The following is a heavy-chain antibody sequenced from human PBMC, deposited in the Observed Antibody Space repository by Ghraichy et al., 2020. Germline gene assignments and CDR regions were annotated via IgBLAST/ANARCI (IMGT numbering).Heavy chain of an antibody. J-gene: IGHJ4*02. CDR1: GFTFSSYP. CDR2: LSGSGGAT. D-gene: IGHD5/OR15-5a*01. V-gene: IGHV3-23*01. Sequence: GESLNISCAASGFTFSSYPMNWVRQAPGKGLEWVSTLSGSGGATYYADSVKGRFTISRDNSKNTLYLQMNSLRAEDTALYYCAKALDTSVYYESQWGQGTLVTVSS. CDR3: AKALDTSVYYESQ.